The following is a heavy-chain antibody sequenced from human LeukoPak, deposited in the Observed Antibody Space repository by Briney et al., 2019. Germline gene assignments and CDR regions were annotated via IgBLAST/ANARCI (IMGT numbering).Heavy chain of an antibody. V-gene: IGHV4-34*01. Sequence: PSETLSLTCAVYGGSFSGYYWSWIRQPPGKGLEWIGEINHSGSTYYNPSLKSRVTIPVDTSKNQFSLKLSSVTAADTAVYYCARGCIAAVPYYFDYWGQGTLVTVSS. CDR2: INHSGST. J-gene: IGHJ4*02. CDR3: ARGCIAAVPYYFDY. CDR1: GGSFSGYY. D-gene: IGHD6-13*01.